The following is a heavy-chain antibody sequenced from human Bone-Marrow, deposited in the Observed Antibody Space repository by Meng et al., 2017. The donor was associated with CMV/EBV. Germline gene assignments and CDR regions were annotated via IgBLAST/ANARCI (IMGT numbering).Heavy chain of an antibody. CDR1: GFTVSSNY. J-gene: IGHJ6*02. D-gene: IGHD1-14*01. CDR3: ARDATEYGIDV. Sequence: GESLKISCAASGFTVSSNYMSWVRQAPGKGLEWVSVIYSGGSTYYADSVKGRFTISRDNSKNTLYLQMNSLRAEDTAVYYCARDATEYGIDVWGQGTTVPVSS. V-gene: IGHV3-53*01. CDR2: IYSGGST.